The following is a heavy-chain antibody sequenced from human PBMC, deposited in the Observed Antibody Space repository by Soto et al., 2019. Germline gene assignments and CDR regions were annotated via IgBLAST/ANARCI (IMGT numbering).Heavy chain of an antibody. CDR3: ARDSGVAVAGTGDYYYYGMDV. Sequence: PSQTLSLTCAISGDSVSSNSAAWNWIRQSPSRGLEWLGRTYYRSKWYNDYAVSVKSRITINPDTSKNQFSLQLNPVTPEDTAVYYCARDSGVAVAGTGDYYYYGMDVWGQGTTVTVSS. J-gene: IGHJ6*02. D-gene: IGHD6-19*01. CDR2: TYYRSKWYN. CDR1: GDSVSSNSAA. V-gene: IGHV6-1*01.